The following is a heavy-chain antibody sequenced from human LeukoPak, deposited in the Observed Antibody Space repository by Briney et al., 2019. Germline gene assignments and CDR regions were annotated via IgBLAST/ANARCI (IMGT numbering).Heavy chain of an antibody. J-gene: IGHJ4*02. V-gene: IGHV4-59*01. CDR1: GGSISSYY. D-gene: IGHD3-22*01. CDR2: IYYSGST. Sequence: PSGTLSLTCTVSGGSISSYYWSWIRQPPGKGLEWIGYIYYSGSTNYNPSLKSRVTISVDTSKNQFSLKLSSVTAADTAVYYCARGVGGWLYSFDYWGQGTLVTVSS. CDR3: ARGVGGWLYSFDY.